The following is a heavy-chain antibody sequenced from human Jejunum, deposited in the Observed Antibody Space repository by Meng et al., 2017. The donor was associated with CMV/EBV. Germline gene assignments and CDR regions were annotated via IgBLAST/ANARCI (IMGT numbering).Heavy chain of an antibody. CDR3: VAIVGLTFDF. D-gene: IGHD1-26*01. Sequence: CSVAGGSVSGTSYCWSWIRQSPGKGLEWIGYVHYRGNTKYNPSLESRVSTSVDTSKNQFSLKLSSVTAADTAMYYCVAIVGLTFDFWGQGTLVTVSS. J-gene: IGHJ4*02. V-gene: IGHV4-61*01. CDR1: GGSVSGTSYC. CDR2: VHYRGNT.